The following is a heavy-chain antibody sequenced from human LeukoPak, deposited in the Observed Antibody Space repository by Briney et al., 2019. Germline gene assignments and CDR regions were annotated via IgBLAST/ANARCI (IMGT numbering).Heavy chain of an antibody. J-gene: IGHJ6*04. Sequence: GGSLKLSCAASGFTFSSYSMNWVRQAPGKGLECVANIKYDGSEQYYVDSVKGRFTISRDNAKNSLYLQMNSLRVEDTAVYYCARGRSVDVWAKGTTVTVSS. D-gene: IGHD2-15*01. CDR3: ARGRSVDV. CDR1: GFTFSSYS. CDR2: IKYDGSEQ. V-gene: IGHV3-7*01.